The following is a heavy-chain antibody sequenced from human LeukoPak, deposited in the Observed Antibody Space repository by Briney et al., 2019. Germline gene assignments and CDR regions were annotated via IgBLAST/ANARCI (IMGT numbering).Heavy chain of an antibody. Sequence: GASVKVSCKASGYTFTSYGISWVRQAPGQGLEWMGWISAYNGNTNYAQKLQGRVTMTTDTSTSTAYMELRSLRSDDTAVYYCARGGGSSSWYVRSWHIDYWGQGTLVTVSS. CDR1: GYTFTSYG. J-gene: IGHJ4*02. CDR3: ARGGGSSSWYVRSWHIDY. CDR2: ISAYNGNT. D-gene: IGHD6-13*01. V-gene: IGHV1-18*01.